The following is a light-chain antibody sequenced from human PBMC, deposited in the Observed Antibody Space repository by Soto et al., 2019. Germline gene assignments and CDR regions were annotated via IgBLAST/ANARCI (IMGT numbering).Light chain of an antibody. V-gene: IGKV1-9*01. CDR2: SAS. J-gene: IGKJ4*01. Sequence: DIPLTQSPSVLSASVGDTVTITCRASQALSNYLAWNQQKPGKAPDLLIYSASTLQSGVPSRFSGSGSETEFSLTIRALQPEDFATYYCQQLSRYPLTFGGGTKVDIK. CDR3: QQLSRYPLT. CDR1: QALSNY.